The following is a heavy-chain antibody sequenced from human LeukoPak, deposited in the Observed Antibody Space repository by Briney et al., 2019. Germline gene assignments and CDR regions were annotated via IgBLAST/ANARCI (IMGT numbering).Heavy chain of an antibody. CDR3: ARGIVSSRHYYFDY. Sequence: SETLSLTCTVSGYSISSGYYWGWIRQPPGKGLEWIGSIYHSGSTLYNPSLRSRITISLDTSKNHFSLKLSSVTAADTAVYYCARGIVSSRHYYFDYWGQGTLVTVSS. CDR1: GYSISSGYY. D-gene: IGHD6-6*01. V-gene: IGHV4-38-2*02. J-gene: IGHJ4*02. CDR2: IYHSGST.